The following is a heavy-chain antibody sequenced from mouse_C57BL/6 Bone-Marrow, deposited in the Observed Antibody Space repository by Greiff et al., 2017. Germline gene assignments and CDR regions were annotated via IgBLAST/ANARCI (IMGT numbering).Heavy chain of an antibody. CDR3: ARDYDYDGGDYFDY. CDR1: GYTFTSHW. D-gene: IGHD2-4*01. J-gene: IGHJ2*01. CDR2: IDPSDSYT. Sequence: VQLKQPGAELVMPGASVKLSCKASGYTFTSHWMHWVKQRPGQGLEWIGEIDPSDSYTNYNQKFKGKSTLTVDKSSSTAYMQLSSLTSEDSAVYYCARDYDYDGGDYFDYWGQGTTLTVSS. V-gene: IGHV1-69*01.